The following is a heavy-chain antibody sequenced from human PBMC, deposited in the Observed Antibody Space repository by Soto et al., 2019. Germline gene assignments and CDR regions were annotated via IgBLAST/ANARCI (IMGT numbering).Heavy chain of an antibody. V-gene: IGHV3-30*03. CDR2: ISYDGSNK. D-gene: IGHD3-10*01. CDR1: GFTFSSYG. CDR3: NADPPGVRGPSRNWFDP. Sequence: QVQLVESGGGVVQPGRSLRLSCAASGFTFSSYGIHWVRQPPGKGLEWVAVISYDGSNKYYADSVKGRFTISRDNSKNTLYLQMNSLRVEDTAVYYCNADPPGVRGPSRNWFDPWGQGTQVTVSS. J-gene: IGHJ5*02.